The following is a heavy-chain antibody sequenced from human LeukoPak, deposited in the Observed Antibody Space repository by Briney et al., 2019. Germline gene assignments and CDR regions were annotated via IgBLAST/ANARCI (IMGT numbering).Heavy chain of an antibody. CDR3: ARPNITSYYDSRGYDAFDV. V-gene: IGHV5-51*01. J-gene: IGHJ3*01. Sequence: GESLKISCKGSGYSFTSYWIGWVRQMPGKGLEWLGIINPGDSDTRYSPSFQGQVTISADKSVRTAYLQWSSLKASDTAMYYCARPNITSYYDSRGYDAFDVWGQGTMVTVSS. D-gene: IGHD3-22*01. CDR2: INPGDSDT. CDR1: GYSFTSYW.